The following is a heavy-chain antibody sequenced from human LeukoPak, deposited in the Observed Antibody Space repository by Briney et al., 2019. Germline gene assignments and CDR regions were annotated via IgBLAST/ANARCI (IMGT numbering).Heavy chain of an antibody. Sequence: GGSLRLSCAASGFTFSDYYMSWIRQAPGKGLEWVSYISSSGSTIYCADSVKGRFTISRDNAKNSLYLQMNSLRAEDTAVYYCARDRRYSYGYPPYYYGMDVWGQGTTVTVSS. CDR1: GFTFSDYY. V-gene: IGHV3-11*01. J-gene: IGHJ6*02. CDR2: ISSSGSTI. D-gene: IGHD5-18*01. CDR3: ARDRRYSYGYPPYYYGMDV.